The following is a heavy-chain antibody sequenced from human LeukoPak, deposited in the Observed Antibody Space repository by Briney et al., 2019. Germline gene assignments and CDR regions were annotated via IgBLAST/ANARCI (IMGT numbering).Heavy chain of an antibody. CDR3: AREGFFDY. Sequence: GGSLRLSCAASGFTVSTKYMSWVRQAPGKGLEWVSVIYSVGTTYYADSVKGRLTISRDNSKNTVFLQMNSLRADDTAVYYCAREGFFDYWGQGTLVTVSS. J-gene: IGHJ4*02. CDR2: IYSVGTT. V-gene: IGHV3-53*01. CDR1: GFTVSTKY.